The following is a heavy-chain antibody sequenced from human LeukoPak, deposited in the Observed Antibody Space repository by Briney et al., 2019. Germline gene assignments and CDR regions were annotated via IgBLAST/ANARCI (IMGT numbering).Heavy chain of an antibody. D-gene: IGHD1-26*01. CDR3: TRDSGTYNWFDP. V-gene: IGHV3-73*01. J-gene: IGHJ5*02. CDR2: IDKKDKGYATAT. Sequence: GGSLRLSCAASGFTFSGSAIHRVRHSSGKGLEWVGQIDKKDKGYATATAYAASVKGRFTISRDDSINTAYLQMKSLKTEDTALYYCTRDSGTYNWFDPWGQGTLVTVSS. CDR1: GFTFSGSA.